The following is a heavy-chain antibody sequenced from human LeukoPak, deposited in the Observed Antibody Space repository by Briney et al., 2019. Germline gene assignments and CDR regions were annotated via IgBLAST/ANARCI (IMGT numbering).Heavy chain of an antibody. CDR1: GFTFSSYA. CDR3: ARGSANHRTIFGVVIPKHAFDI. CDR2: ISYDGSNK. Sequence: GSLRLSCAASGFTFSSYAMHWVRQAPGKGLEWVAVISYDGSNKYYADSVKGRFTISRDNSKNTLYLQMNSLRAEDTAVYYCARGSANHRTIFGVVIPKHAFDIWGQGTMVTVSS. V-gene: IGHV3-30-3*01. D-gene: IGHD3-3*01. J-gene: IGHJ3*02.